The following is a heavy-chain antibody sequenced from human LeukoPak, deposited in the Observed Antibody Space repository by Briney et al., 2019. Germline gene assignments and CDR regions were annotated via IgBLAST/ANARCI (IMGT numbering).Heavy chain of an antibody. J-gene: IGHJ5*02. D-gene: IGHD3-16*01. Sequence: KPGGSLRLSCAASGFTFSSYSMNWVRQAPGKGLEWVSSINSDSSLMFYAESVKGRFTISRDNARNSLYLQMNSLRAEDTAVYYCIRDLFDDYRLDHWGQGALVTVSS. CDR2: INSDSSLM. CDR1: GFTFSSYS. V-gene: IGHV3-21*01. CDR3: IRDLFDDYRLDH.